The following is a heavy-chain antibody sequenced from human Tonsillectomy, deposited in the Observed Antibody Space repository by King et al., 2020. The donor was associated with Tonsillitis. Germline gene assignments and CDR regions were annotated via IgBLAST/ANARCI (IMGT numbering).Heavy chain of an antibody. CDR1: GYTFSDHY. CDR3: ARDRETTETTPGHAFDL. V-gene: IGHV1-2*02. D-gene: IGHD1-1*01. J-gene: IGHJ3*01. Sequence: QLVQSGPEVKKPGASVMVSCEASGYTFSDHYIHWVRRAHGRGLEWIGWISPNSGRTHYSQNFQGRVTLTRDTSNSTVYMEMSSLGTDDTGIFYCARDRETTETTPGHAFDLWGQGTLLAVSS. CDR2: ISPNSGRT.